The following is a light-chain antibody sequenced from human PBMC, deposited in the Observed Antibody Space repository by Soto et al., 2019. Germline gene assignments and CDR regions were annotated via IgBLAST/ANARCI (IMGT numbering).Light chain of an antibody. V-gene: IGKV3-11*01. CDR1: QRVRSN. CDR3: QQRSNWPWT. Sequence: EIVLTQSPATLSLSPGERATLSCRASQRVRSNLAWYKKKPGQAPRLLIYDASNRATGIPGRFSGSGSGTDFSLTISNLEPEDFAVYYCQQRSNWPWTFGQGAKVEIK. CDR2: DAS. J-gene: IGKJ1*01.